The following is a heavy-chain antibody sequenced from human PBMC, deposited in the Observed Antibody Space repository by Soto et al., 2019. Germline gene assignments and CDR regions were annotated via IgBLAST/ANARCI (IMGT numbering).Heavy chain of an antibody. CDR3: AREGAIAARPGSFDY. J-gene: IGHJ4*02. D-gene: IGHD6-6*01. CDR1: GFTFSSYA. V-gene: IGHV3-30-3*01. Sequence: GGSLRLSCAASGFTFSSYAMHWVRQAPGKGLEWVAVISYDGSNKYYADSVKGRFTISRDNSKNTLYLQMNSLRAEDTAVYYCAREGAIAARPGSFDYWGQGTLVTVSS. CDR2: ISYDGSNK.